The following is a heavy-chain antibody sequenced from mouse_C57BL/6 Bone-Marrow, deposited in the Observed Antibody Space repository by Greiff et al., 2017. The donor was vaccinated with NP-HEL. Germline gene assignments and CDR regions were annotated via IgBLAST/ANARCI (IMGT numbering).Heavy chain of an antibody. V-gene: IGHV14-4*01. Sequence: VQLQQSGAELVRPGASVKLSCTASGFNIKDDYMHWVKQRPEQGLEWIGWIDPENGDTEYASKFQGKATITADTSSNTAYLQLSSLTSEDTAVYYCTKSVWWSCYFDVWGTGTTVTVSS. CDR2: IDPENGDT. CDR1: GFNIKDDY. J-gene: IGHJ1*03. D-gene: IGHD1-1*02. CDR3: TKSVWWSCYFDV.